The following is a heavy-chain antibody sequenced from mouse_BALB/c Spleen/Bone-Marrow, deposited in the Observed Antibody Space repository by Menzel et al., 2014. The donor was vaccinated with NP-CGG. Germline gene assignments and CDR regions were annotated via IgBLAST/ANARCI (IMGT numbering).Heavy chain of an antibody. CDR1: GLSLTSYG. Sequence: VMLVESGPGLVAPSQSLSITCTVSGLSLTSYGVHWVRQPPGKGLEWLGVIWAGGGTNYNSALMSRLSISKDNSKSQAFIKMNSLQTDDTAMYYCAREGSTMITTPFAYWGQGTLVTVSA. CDR2: IWAGGGT. D-gene: IGHD2-4*01. V-gene: IGHV2-9*02. J-gene: IGHJ3*01. CDR3: AREGSTMITTPFAY.